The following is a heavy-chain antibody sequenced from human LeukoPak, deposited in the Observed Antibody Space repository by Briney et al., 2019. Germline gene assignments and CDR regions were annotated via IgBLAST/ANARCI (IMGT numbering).Heavy chain of an antibody. D-gene: IGHD3-22*01. CDR1: GGTFSSYA. V-gene: IGHV1-69*05. Sequence: SVKVSCKASGGTFSSYAISWVRQAPGQGLEWMGGIIPIFGTANYAQKFQGRVTIATDESTSTAYMELSSLRSEDTAVYYFARDYYDSSGYYYAFDYWGQGTLVTVSS. J-gene: IGHJ4*02. CDR3: ARDYYDSSGYYYAFDY. CDR2: IIPIFGTA.